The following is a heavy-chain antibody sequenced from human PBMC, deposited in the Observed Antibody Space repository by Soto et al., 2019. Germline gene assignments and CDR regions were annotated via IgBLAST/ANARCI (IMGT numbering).Heavy chain of an antibody. D-gene: IGHD1-7*01. CDR2: IYYSGST. CDR3: ARQRNWNYFGEATYNIDY. J-gene: IGHJ4*02. Sequence: TLSLTCTVSGGSISSSSYYWGWIRQPPGKGLEWIGSIYYSGSTYYNPSLKSRVTISVDTSKNQFSLKLSSVTAADTAVYYCARQRNWNYFGEATYNIDYWGQGTLVTVSS. V-gene: IGHV4-39*01. CDR1: GGSISSSSYY.